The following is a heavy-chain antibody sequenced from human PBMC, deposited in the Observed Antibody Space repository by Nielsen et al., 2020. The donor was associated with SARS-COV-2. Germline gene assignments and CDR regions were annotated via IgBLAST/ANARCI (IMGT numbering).Heavy chain of an antibody. V-gene: IGHV4-59*08. CDR3: ARHASYYDFWSGYYGPHYYGMDV. CDR1: GGSISSYY. J-gene: IGHJ6*02. Sequence: SETLSLTCTVSGGSISSYYWSWIRQPPGKGLEWIGYIYYSGSTNYNPSLKSRVTISVDTSKNQFSLKLSSVTAADTAVYYCARHASYYDFWSGYYGPHYYGMDVWGQGTTVTVSS. D-gene: IGHD3-3*01. CDR2: IYYSGST.